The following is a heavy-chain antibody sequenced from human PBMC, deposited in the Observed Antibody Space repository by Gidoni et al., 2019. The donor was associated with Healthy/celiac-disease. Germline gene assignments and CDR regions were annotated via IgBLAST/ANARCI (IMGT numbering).Heavy chain of an antibody. CDR1: GGSVSSGSYY. CDR2: IYYSGST. CDR3: ARAWGGYDFHDAFDI. J-gene: IGHJ3*02. V-gene: IGHV4-61*01. Sequence: VQLQQSGPGLVKPSATLSLPCTVSGGSVSSGSYYWRWIRQPPGKGLEWIGYIYYSGSTNYNPAIKSRVTISVDTSKNQFSLKLSSVTAADTAVYYCARAWGGYDFHDAFDIWGQGTMVTVSS. D-gene: IGHD3-16*01.